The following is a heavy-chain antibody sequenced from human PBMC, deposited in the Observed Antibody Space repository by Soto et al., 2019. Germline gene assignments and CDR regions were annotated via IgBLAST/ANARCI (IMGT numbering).Heavy chain of an antibody. D-gene: IGHD6-13*01. Sequence: PSQTLSLTCAISGDSVSSNSAAWNWIRQSPSRGLEWLGRTYYRSKWYNDYAVSVKSRITINPDTSKNQFSLQLNSVTPGDTAVYYCARVLIRVRIAAAGPPVHYYYGMDVWGQGTTVTVSS. J-gene: IGHJ6*02. V-gene: IGHV6-1*01. CDR1: GDSVSSNSAA. CDR3: ARVLIRVRIAAAGPPVHYYYGMDV. CDR2: TYYRSKWYN.